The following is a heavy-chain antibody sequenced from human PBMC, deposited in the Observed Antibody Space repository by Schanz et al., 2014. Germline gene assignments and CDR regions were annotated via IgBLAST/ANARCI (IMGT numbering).Heavy chain of an antibody. V-gene: IGHV3-21*01. CDR3: VREDMVRGIRAFDI. CDR1: GFPFSTYS. CDR2: IRSDNNYI. J-gene: IGHJ3*02. D-gene: IGHD3-10*01. Sequence: EVQLVESGGGLVKPGGSLRLSCVASGFPFSTYSIHWVRQAPGKGLEWVSYIRSDNNYIYYADSVKGRFTISRDNAKNSLFLQKNSLTAEDTAVYYCVREDMVRGIRAFDIWGQGTMVTVSS.